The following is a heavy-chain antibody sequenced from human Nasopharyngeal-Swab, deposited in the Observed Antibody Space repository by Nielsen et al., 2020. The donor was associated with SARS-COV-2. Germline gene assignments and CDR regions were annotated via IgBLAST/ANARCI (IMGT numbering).Heavy chain of an antibody. D-gene: IGHD5-12*01. J-gene: IGHJ6*03. Sequence: SVKVSCKASGGTFTNYGITWVRQAPGQGLDWIGRIIPILGKANNARKFQGRVTITADKSTSTVYMELSSLRSEDTAVYYCARAGRGYSNGEIDGFHYMDVWGRGTAVAVSS. CDR3: ARAGRGYSNGEIDGFHYMDV. CDR1: GGTFTNYG. V-gene: IGHV1-69*04. CDR2: IIPILGKA.